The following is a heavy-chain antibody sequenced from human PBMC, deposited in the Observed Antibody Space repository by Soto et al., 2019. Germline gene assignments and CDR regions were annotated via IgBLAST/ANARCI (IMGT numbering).Heavy chain of an antibody. CDR2: IYPGDSNT. CDR1: GYTFTSYW. J-gene: IGHJ4*02. D-gene: IGHD2-2*01. V-gene: IGHV5-51*01. Sequence: PGESLKISCXGSGYTFTSYWIGWVRQMPGKGLEWMGIIYPGDSNTRYSPSFQGQVTISADKSISTAYLQWSSLKATDTAMYFRARQGYCSTTACYAVDYWGQGTLVTVSS. CDR3: ARQGYCSTTACYAVDY.